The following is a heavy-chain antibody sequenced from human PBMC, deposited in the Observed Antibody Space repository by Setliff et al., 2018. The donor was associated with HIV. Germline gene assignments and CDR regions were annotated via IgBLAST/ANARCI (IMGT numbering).Heavy chain of an antibody. V-gene: IGHV3-23*01. CDR2: ISDDGRST. Sequence: GESLKISCAASGFSFSSHAMSWVRRAPGKGLEWVAVISDDGRSTHYADSVKGRFTISRDNSKNTLYLQINNLRAEDTAVYYCAKDLSSWQGSMDFWGQGTTVTVSS. D-gene: IGHD6-13*01. CDR1: GFSFSSHA. J-gene: IGHJ6*02. CDR3: AKDLSSWQGSMDF.